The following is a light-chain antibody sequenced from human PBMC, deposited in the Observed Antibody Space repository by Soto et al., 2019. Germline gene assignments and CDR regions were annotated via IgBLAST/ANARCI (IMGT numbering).Light chain of an antibody. J-gene: IGKJ1*01. V-gene: IGKV2-28*01. Sequence: DIVMTQSPLSLPVTPGEPASISCRSSQSLLHSNGYNYLDWYLQKPGQSPQLLFYVGSNRASGVTDRFSGSGSGTDFTLKISRVEAEDVGVYYSMQALQTPWSFGQGTKGE. CDR2: VGS. CDR1: QSLLHSNGYNY. CDR3: MQALQTPWS.